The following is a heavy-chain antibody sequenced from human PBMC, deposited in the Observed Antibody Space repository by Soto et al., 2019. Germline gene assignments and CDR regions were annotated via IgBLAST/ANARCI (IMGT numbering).Heavy chain of an antibody. V-gene: IGHV4-31*03. J-gene: IGHJ1*01. Sequence: QVQLQESGPGLVKPSQTLSLTCTVSGGSISSGGYYWSWIRQHPGKGLEWIGYIYYSGSTYYNPSLKTRVPISVDTSKNQFSLKLSSVTAADTAVYYCARDVGTTVSTGYFQHWGQGTLVTVSS. D-gene: IGHD4-17*01. CDR1: GGSISSGGYY. CDR2: IYYSGST. CDR3: ARDVGTTVSTGYFQH.